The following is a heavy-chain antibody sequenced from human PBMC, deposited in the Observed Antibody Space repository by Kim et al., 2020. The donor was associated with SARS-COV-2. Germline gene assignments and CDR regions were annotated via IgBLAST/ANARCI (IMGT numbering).Heavy chain of an antibody. CDR3: AKDAFFFMDV. CDR2: ISGAGAKT. J-gene: IGHJ6*02. CDR1: GFTFSSRW. D-gene: IGHD3-3*02. Sequence: GGSLRLSCAASGFTFSSRWMDWVRQVPGKGLLCVARISGAGAKTTYADSVKGRCTISRDNAKNTLYLQMNGLRAEDTAIYICAKDAFFFMDVWGQGTTVTVSS. V-gene: IGHV3-74*01.